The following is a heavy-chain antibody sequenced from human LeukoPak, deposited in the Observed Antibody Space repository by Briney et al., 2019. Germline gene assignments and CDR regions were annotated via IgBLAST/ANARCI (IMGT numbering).Heavy chain of an antibody. V-gene: IGHV1-18*01. D-gene: IGHD6-13*01. Sequence: ASVKVSCKAFGYTFTNYGFGWVRQAPGQGLEWMGWINPNNGNTNYAQRLQGRVTMTTDTSTSTAYMELRGLKSDDTAVYYCARDGYFDYWGQGTLVTVSS. CDR1: GYTFTNYG. CDR2: INPNNGNT. J-gene: IGHJ4*02. CDR3: ARDGYFDY.